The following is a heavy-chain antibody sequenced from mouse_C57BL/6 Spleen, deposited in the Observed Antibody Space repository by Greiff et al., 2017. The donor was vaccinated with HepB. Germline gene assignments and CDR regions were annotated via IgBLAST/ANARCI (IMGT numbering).Heavy chain of an antibody. J-gene: IGHJ2*01. Sequence: QVTLKVSGPGLLQSSQTLSLTCSFSGFSLSTSGMGVSWIRQPSGKGLEWLAHIYWDDDKRYNPSLKSRLTISKDTSRNKVFLKITSVDTADTATYYCARSVYGSSFYYFDYWGQGTTLTVSS. CDR1: GFSLSTSGMG. CDR3: ARSVYGSSFYYFDY. CDR2: IYWDDDK. D-gene: IGHD1-1*01. V-gene: IGHV8-12*01.